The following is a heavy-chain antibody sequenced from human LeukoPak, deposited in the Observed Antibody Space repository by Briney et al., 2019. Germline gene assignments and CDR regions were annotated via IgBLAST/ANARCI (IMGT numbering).Heavy chain of an antibody. D-gene: IGHD6-19*01. Sequence: PGGSLRLSCAASGFTFSSYAMHWVRQAPGKGLEWVAVISYDGSNKYYTDSVKGRFTISRDNAKNSLYLQMNSLRAEDTAVYYCARELSSGYGMVVWGQGTTVTVSS. CDR1: GFTFSSYA. CDR3: ARELSSGYGMVV. J-gene: IGHJ6*02. V-gene: IGHV3-30-3*01. CDR2: ISYDGSNK.